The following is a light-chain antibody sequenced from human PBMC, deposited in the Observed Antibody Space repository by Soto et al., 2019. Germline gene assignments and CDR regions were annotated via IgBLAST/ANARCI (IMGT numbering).Light chain of an antibody. J-gene: IGLJ2*01. Sequence: QSMLTQSPSTSGTPGQRVSISCSGSNSNIGTNTVNWYQQLPRAAPKLLIYNNNQRPSGVPDRFSGSKSGTSASLAISGLQSEDEADYYCAAWDDSLNGHVVFGGGTKLTVL. CDR3: AAWDDSLNGHVV. V-gene: IGLV1-44*01. CDR2: NNN. CDR1: NSNIGTNT.